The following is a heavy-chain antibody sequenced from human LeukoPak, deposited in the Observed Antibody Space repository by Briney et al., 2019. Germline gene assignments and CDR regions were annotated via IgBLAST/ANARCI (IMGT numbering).Heavy chain of an antibody. CDR3: TRISRWFGELLYPHFDY. V-gene: IGHV5-51*01. Sequence: PGESLKISCKGSGYSLTSYWIGWVRQMPGKGLEWMGIIYPGDSDTRYSPSFQGQVTISADKSISTAYLQWSSLKASDTAMYYCTRISRWFGELLYPHFDYWGQGTLVTVSS. D-gene: IGHD3-10*01. CDR2: IYPGDSDT. CDR1: GYSLTSYW. J-gene: IGHJ4*02.